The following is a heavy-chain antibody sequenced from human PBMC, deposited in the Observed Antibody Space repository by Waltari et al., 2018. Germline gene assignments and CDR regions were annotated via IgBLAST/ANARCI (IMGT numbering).Heavy chain of an antibody. V-gene: IGHV3-30-3*01. CDR2: ISYDGNKE. D-gene: IGHD5-12*01. CDR3: ARDLYESGYFDY. Sequence: QVQLVQSGGGVVQPGTSLRLSCEVSGFILSSYAMHWVRQAPGKGLECLAVISYDGNKEYYVDAVKGRFTISKYNAKKTLYLQMNSLRAEDTGVYYCARDLYESGYFDYWGQGTPVTVSS. CDR1: GFILSSYA. J-gene: IGHJ4*02.